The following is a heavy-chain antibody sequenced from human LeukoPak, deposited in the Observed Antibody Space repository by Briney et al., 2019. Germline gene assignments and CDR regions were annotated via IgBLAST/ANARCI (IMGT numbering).Heavy chain of an antibody. J-gene: IGHJ4*02. Sequence: GESLQISCQGSGSPFTSHWIGWVRQLPGKGLEWMGIIYPGDSDTRYNPSFQGQVTISSNKSISIAYRQWGMLKASDTAMYYCATRSDSGYDYFDGWSQGSLVTVSA. CDR1: GSPFTSHW. CDR2: IYPGDSDT. D-gene: IGHD5-12*01. CDR3: ATRSDSGYDYFDG. V-gene: IGHV5-51*01.